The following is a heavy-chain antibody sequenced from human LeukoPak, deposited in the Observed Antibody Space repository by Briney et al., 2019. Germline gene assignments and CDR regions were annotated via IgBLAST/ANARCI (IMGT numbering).Heavy chain of an antibody. Sequence: PGGSLRLSCAASGFTFSSYGMHWVRQAPGKGLEWVAVISYDGSNKYYADSVKGRFTISRDNSKNTLYLQMNSLRAEDTAVYYCAKDRGGLGVPAVTYYFDYWGQGTLVTVSS. D-gene: IGHD2-2*01. V-gene: IGHV3-30*18. J-gene: IGHJ4*02. CDR3: AKDRGGLGVPAVTYYFDY. CDR1: GFTFSSYG. CDR2: ISYDGSNK.